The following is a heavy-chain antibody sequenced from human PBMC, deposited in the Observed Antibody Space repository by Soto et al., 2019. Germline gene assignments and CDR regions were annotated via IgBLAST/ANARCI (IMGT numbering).Heavy chain of an antibody. CDR1: GYTFTSYD. J-gene: IGHJ6*02. V-gene: IGHV1-8*01. CDR2: MNPNSGNT. Sequence: QVQLVQSGAEVKKPGASVKVSCKASGYTFTSYDINWVRPATGQGLEWMGWMNPNSGNTGYAQKFQGRVTMTRNTSISTAYMELSSLRSEDTAVYYCARWPDGYYYYGMDVWGQGTTVTVSS. CDR3: ARWPDGYYYYGMDV.